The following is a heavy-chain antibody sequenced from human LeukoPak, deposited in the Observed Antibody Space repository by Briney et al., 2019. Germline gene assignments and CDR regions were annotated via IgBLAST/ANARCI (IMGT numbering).Heavy chain of an antibody. V-gene: IGHV1-2*02. CDR1: GYTFTSYG. D-gene: IGHD3-22*01. CDR3: ARDGYSLDAFDI. J-gene: IGHJ3*02. CDR2: INPNSGGT. Sequence: ASVKVSCKASGYTFTSYGISWVRQAPGQGLEWMGWINPNSGGTNYAQKFQGRVTMTRDTSISTAYMELSRLRSDDTAVYYCARDGYSLDAFDIWGQGTMVTVSS.